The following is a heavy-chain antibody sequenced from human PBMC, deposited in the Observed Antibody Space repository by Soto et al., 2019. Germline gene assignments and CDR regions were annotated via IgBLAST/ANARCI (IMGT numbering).Heavy chain of an antibody. J-gene: IGHJ4*02. V-gene: IGHV3-48*02. CDR2: ITSSGDSI. CDR3: ARLPKGSMVTS. D-gene: IGHD2-21*02. CDR1: GFRFGEHS. Sequence: GGSLRLSCAASGFRFGEHSMNWVRQAPGKGLEWLSEITSSGDSIYYADSVKGRFTVSRDNAKNSLFLHMNSLRDDDTAVYYCARLPKGSMVTSWGQGTLVTVSS.